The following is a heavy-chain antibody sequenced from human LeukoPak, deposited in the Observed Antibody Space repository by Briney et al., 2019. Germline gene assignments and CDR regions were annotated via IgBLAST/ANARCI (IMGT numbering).Heavy chain of an antibody. D-gene: IGHD2-2*01. J-gene: IGHJ6*03. CDR1: GGSISSHY. Sequence: SETLSLTCTVSGGSISSHYRSWIRQPPGKGLEWTRYIYYSGSTNYNPSFKTRVTISVGTSKNQFSLKLRSVTAADTAVYYCARSERAVVVVPAAMPYYYYYMDVWGKGTTVTVSS. V-gene: IGHV4-59*11. CDR3: ARSERAVVVVPAAMPYYYYYMDV. CDR2: IYYSGST.